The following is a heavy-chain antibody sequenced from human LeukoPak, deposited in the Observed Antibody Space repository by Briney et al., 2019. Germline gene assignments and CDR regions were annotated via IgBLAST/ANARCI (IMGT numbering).Heavy chain of an antibody. CDR2: ISHDGQNK. Sequence: PGGPLRLSCAASGFKFSDYSMHWVRQIPGRGLEWVASISHDGQNKYYPDSVKGRFTASRDNSKNTLYLQMNSLRAEDTAVYYCARDPAHIVVVPAARDAFDIWGQGTMVTVSS. D-gene: IGHD2-2*01. CDR3: ARDPAHIVVVPAARDAFDI. V-gene: IGHV3-30*04. J-gene: IGHJ3*02. CDR1: GFKFSDYS.